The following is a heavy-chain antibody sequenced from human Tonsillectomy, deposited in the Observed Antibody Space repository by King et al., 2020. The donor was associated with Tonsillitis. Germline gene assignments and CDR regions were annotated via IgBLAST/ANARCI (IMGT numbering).Heavy chain of an antibody. J-gene: IGHJ4*02. CDR2: TSYDACNR. V-gene: IGHV3-30*01. Sequence: VQLVESGGGVVQPGRSLRLSCAASGFTFSIYAMHWVCQAPGKGLEWVAVTSYDACNRNYADSVKGRFTISRDNSKNTLYLQMNSLRAEDTAVYFCARGDYDYVWGSLDFWGQGTLVTVSS. CDR3: ARGDYDYVWGSLDF. D-gene: IGHD3-16*01. CDR1: GFTFSIYA.